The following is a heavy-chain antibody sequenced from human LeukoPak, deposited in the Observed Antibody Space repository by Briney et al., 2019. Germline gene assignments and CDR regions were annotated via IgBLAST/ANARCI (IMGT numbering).Heavy chain of an antibody. CDR1: GYTFTRYY. Sequence: ASVKVSCKASGYTFTRYYMYWVRQAPGQGLEWMGVISPSGGGTSYAQKFQGRVTMTRDTSTSTVYMELSSLRSEDTAVYYCAGASRGSYSYFDYWGQGALVTVSS. CDR2: ISPSGGGT. V-gene: IGHV1-46*01. CDR3: AGASRGSYSYFDY. J-gene: IGHJ4*02. D-gene: IGHD1-26*01.